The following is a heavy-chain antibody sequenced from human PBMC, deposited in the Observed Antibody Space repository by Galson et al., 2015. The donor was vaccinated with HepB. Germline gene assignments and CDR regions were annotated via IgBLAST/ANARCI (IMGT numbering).Heavy chain of an antibody. CDR3: ATKFRVGSRSASYDAFDI. D-gene: IGHD2-15*01. J-gene: IGHJ3*02. CDR2: LKSKTDGATT. CDR1: GFTFTNAW. Sequence: SLRLSCAASGFTFTNAWMSWVRQAPGKGLEWVGRLKSKTDGATTDYTAPVKGRFTISSDDSRNTVYLQLNSLKTEDTAVYYCATKFRVGSRSASYDAFDIWGQGTMVTVSS. V-gene: IGHV3-15*01.